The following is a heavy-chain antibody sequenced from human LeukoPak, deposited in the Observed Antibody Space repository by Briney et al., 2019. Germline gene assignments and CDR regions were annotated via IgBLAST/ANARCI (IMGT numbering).Heavy chain of an antibody. V-gene: IGHV1-24*01. J-gene: IGHJ4*02. CDR2: FDPEDGET. CDR3: ATLNYYDSSGYLDY. CDR1: GYTLTELS. Sequence: ASVKVSCKVSGYTLTELSMHWVRQAPGKGLEWMGGFDPEDGETIYAQKFQGRVTMTGDTSTDTAYMELSSLRSEDTAVHYCATLNYYDSSGYLDYWGQGTLVTVSS. D-gene: IGHD3-22*01.